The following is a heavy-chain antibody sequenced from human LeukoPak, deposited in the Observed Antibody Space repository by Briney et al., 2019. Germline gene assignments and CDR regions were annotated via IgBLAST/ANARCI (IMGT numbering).Heavy chain of an antibody. J-gene: IGHJ5*02. CDR1: GGSISSSSYY. D-gene: IGHD3-22*01. CDR3: ARAEDSSGYYQNWFDP. V-gene: IGHV4-39*07. CDR2: IYYSGST. Sequence: TSSETLSLTCTVSGGSISSSSYYWGWIRQPPGKGLEWIGSIYYSGSTYYNTSLKSRVTISVDTSKNQFSLKLSSVTAADTAVYYCARAEDSSGYYQNWFDPWGQGTLVTVSS.